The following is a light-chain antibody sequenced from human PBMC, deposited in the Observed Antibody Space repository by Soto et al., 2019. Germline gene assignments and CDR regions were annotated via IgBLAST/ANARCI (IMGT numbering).Light chain of an antibody. Sequence: QSALTQPPSASGSPGQSVAISCTGTSSDVGAYNYVCWYQQHPGKAPKLMIYEVNKRPSGVPDRFSGSKSGNTASLTVSGLQAEDEATYYCSSYRATGTLVVFGGGTKLTVL. CDR1: SSDVGAYNY. J-gene: IGLJ2*01. CDR3: SSYRATGTLVV. V-gene: IGLV2-8*01. CDR2: EVN.